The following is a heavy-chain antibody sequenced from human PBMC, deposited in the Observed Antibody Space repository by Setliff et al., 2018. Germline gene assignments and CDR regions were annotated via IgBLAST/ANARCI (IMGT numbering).Heavy chain of an antibody. CDR1: GYTFTSYD. CDR2: MNPNSGDT. J-gene: IGHJ3*02. D-gene: IGHD4-17*01. CDR3: ARGWAVTTGDAFDI. V-gene: IGHV1-8*02. Sequence: ASVKVSCKASGYTFTSYDINWVRQATGQGLEWMGWMNPNSGDTGYAQKFQGRVTMTRNTSISTAYMELSSLRSEDTAVYYCARGWAVTTGDAFDIWGQGTMVTVSS.